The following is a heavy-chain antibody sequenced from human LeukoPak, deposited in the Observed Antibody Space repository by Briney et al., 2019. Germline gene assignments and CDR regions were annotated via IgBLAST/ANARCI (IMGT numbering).Heavy chain of an antibody. CDR1: GYTFTSYG. Sequence: ASVKVSCKASGYTFTSYGISWVRQAPGQGLEWMGWINTNTGNPTYAQGFTGRFVFSLDTSVSTAYLQISSLKAEDTAVYYCAREGSTSAPGDFDYWGQGTLVTVSS. J-gene: IGHJ4*02. V-gene: IGHV7-4-1*02. CDR2: INTNTGNP. CDR3: AREGSTSAPGDFDY. D-gene: IGHD2-2*01.